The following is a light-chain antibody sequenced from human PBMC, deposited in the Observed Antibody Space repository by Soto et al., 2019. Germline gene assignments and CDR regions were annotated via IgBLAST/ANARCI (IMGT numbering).Light chain of an antibody. Sequence: DIQLTQSPFFLSASVGDRVTITCRASQDINSYLAWYQLKPGKAPKLLVYAASTLQSGVPSKFSGSGSGTEFGLTISGLQPEDSATYYCQQFKNYPVTFVQGTRLEIK. V-gene: IGKV1-9*01. CDR2: AAS. J-gene: IGKJ5*01. CDR3: QQFKNYPVT. CDR1: QDINSY.